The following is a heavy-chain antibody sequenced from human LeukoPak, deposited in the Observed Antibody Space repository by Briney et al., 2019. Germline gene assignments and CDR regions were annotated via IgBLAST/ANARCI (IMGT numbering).Heavy chain of an antibody. D-gene: IGHD1-26*01. Sequence: NPSETLSLTCTVSGYSISSGYYWGWIRQPPGKGLEWIGSIYHSGSTYYNPSLKSRVTISVDTSKNQFSLKLSSVTAADTAVYYCARWAYSGSYYGYWGQGTLVTVSS. J-gene: IGHJ4*02. V-gene: IGHV4-38-2*02. CDR2: IYHSGST. CDR3: ARWAYSGSYYGY. CDR1: GYSISSGYY.